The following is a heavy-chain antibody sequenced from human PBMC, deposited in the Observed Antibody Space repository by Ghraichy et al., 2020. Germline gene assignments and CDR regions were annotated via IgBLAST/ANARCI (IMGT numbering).Heavy chain of an antibody. J-gene: IGHJ5*02. CDR3: ARSQGPAFDP. CDR2: IYYSGST. Sequence: SETLSLTCTVSGGSVSSGSYYWSWIRQPPGKGLEWIGYIYYSGSTNYNPSLKSRVTISVDTSKNQFSLKLSSVTAADTAVYYCARSQGPAFDPWGQGTLVTVSS. V-gene: IGHV4-61*01. CDR1: GGSVSSGSYY.